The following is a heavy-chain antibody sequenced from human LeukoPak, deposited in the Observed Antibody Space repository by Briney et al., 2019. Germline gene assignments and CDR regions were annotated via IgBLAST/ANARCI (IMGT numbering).Heavy chain of an antibody. D-gene: IGHD3-22*01. Sequence: SVKVSCKASGGTFSSYTFTWVRQARGQGLEWMGRIIPILAIADYAQKFQGRVTITADRSTSTAYMELSRLRTEDTAVYYCARARPFYYDSIGYYYDLGYWGQGTLVTVSS. CDR2: IIPILAIA. V-gene: IGHV1-69*02. CDR3: ARARPFYYDSIGYYYDLGY. CDR1: GGTFSSYT. J-gene: IGHJ4*02.